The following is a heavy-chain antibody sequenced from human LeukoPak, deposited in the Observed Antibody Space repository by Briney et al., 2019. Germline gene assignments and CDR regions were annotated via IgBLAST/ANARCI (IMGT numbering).Heavy chain of an antibody. V-gene: IGHV4-31*03. CDR1: GGSISSGGYY. J-gene: IGHJ3*02. CDR3: ARGVEMATISAFDI. Sequence: SETLSLTCNVSGGSISSGGYYWSWIRQHPGKGLEWIGYIYYSGSTYYNPSLKSRVTISVDTSKNQFSLNLTSVTAADTAVYYCARGVEMATISAFDIWGQGTMVTVSS. CDR2: IYYSGST. D-gene: IGHD5-24*01.